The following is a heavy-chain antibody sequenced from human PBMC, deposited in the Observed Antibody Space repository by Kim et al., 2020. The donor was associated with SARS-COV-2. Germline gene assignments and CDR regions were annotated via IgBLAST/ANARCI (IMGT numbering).Heavy chain of an antibody. Sequence: YYADSVKGRFTISRDNSKNTLYLQMNSLRAEDTAVYYCARDRSSGWYFDYWGQGTLVTVSS. D-gene: IGHD6-19*01. J-gene: IGHJ4*02. CDR3: ARDRSSGWYFDY. V-gene: IGHV3-33*01.